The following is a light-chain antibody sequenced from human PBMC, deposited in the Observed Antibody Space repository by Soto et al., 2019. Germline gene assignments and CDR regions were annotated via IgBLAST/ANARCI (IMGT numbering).Light chain of an antibody. Sequence: EIVLTHSSGTLSLSPGERATLYCRASQSVSSSYLAWYQQKPGQAPRLLIYGASTRATGIPARFSGSGSGTEFTLTISSLQSEDFAVYYCQQYNNWPQTFGQGTKV. V-gene: IGKV3-15*01. CDR1: QSVSSSY. J-gene: IGKJ1*01. CDR3: QQYNNWPQT. CDR2: GAS.